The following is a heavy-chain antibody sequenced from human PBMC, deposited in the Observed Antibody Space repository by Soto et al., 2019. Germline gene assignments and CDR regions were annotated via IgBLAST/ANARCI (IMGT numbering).Heavy chain of an antibody. CDR3: ARNVEWLHDY. J-gene: IGHJ4*02. Sequence: QVQLVQSGAEVKKPGSSVKVSCKASGGTFSSYTISWVRQAPGQGLEWMGRIIPILGIANYAQKFQGRVPITPDNSTSKADRELSSLRSEDTAVYYCARNVEWLHDYWGQGTLVTVSS. V-gene: IGHV1-69*02. CDR1: GGTFSSYT. D-gene: IGHD5-12*01. CDR2: IIPILGIA.